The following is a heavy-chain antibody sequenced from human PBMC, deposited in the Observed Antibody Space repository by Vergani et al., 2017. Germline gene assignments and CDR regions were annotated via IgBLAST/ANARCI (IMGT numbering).Heavy chain of an antibody. CDR1: GGSISSSSYY. CDR2: IYYSGST. CDR3: ARGLRYFDWLLGGGAFDI. Sequence: QLQLQESGPGLVKPSETLSLTCTVSGGSISSSSYYWGWIRQPPGKGLEWIGSIYYSGSTYYNPSLKSRVTISVDTSKNQFSLKLSSVTAADTAVYYCARGLRYFDWLLGGGAFDIWGQGTMVTVSS. V-gene: IGHV4-39*07. D-gene: IGHD3-9*01. J-gene: IGHJ3*02.